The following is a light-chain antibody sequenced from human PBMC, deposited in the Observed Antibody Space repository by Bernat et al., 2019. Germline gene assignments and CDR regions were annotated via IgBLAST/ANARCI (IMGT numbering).Light chain of an antibody. J-gene: IGLJ2*01. CDR3: GTWDTTLSAGV. Sequence: QSVLTQPPSVSAAPGQTVTISCSGSNSNIGNHYVSWYQQFPGAAPKLLIYDNGKRPSGIPDRFSGSKSGTSATLAITGLQTGDEADYYCGTWDTTLSAGVFGGGTKLTVL. V-gene: IGLV1-51*01. CDR1: NSNIGNHY. CDR2: DNG.